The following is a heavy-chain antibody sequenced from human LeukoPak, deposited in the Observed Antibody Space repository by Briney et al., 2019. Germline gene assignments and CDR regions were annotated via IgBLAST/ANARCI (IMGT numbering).Heavy chain of an antibody. D-gene: IGHD3/OR15-3a*01. CDR3: AKEHRLVDFWTIDYFDY. V-gene: IGHV3-30*18. Sequence: PGGSLRLACAASGFTFISYGMHSVRQAPGKGLGCVPVISYDGSNKYYADSVKGRFTISRDNSKNTLYLQMNSLRAEDTGVYYCAKEHRLVDFWTIDYFDYWGQGTLATASS. J-gene: IGHJ4*02. CDR2: ISYDGSNK. CDR1: GFTFISYG.